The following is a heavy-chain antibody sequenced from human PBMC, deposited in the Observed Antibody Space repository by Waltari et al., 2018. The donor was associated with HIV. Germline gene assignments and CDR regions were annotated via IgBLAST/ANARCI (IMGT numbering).Heavy chain of an antibody. CDR1: GGSFSGYY. J-gene: IGHJ6*02. V-gene: IGHV4-34*01. CDR3: AGGDYSGSGRYYRPGGYYGMDV. Sequence: QVQLQQWGAGLLKPSETLSLTCAVYGGSFSGYYWRWIRQPPGKGLQWIGEIKHSGSDNDNPSLKSRVTIAVGTDKHQFSLKRSSVSSADTAVHYRAGGDYSGSGRYYRPGGYYGMDVWVQGTTVTVSS. CDR2: IKHSGSD. D-gene: IGHD3-10*01.